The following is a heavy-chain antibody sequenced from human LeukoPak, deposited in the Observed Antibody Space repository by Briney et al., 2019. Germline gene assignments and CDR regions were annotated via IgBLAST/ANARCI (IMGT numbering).Heavy chain of an antibody. CDR3: ARLVENYYDSSGYYFDY. Sequence: SETLSLTCAVYGGSFSGYYWGWIRQPPGKGLEWIGSIYYSGSTYYNPSLKSRVTISVDTSKNQFSLKLSSVTAADTAVYYCARLVENYYDSSGYYFDYWGQGTLVTVSS. J-gene: IGHJ4*02. CDR2: IYYSGST. D-gene: IGHD3-22*01. CDR1: GGSFSGYY. V-gene: IGHV4-34*01.